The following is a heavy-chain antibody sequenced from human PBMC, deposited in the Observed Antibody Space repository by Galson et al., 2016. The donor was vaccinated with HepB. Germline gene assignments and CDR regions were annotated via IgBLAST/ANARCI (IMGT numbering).Heavy chain of an antibody. D-gene: IGHD3-9*01. CDR2: ISNSGDTT. V-gene: IGHV3-23*01. J-gene: IGHJ4*02. Sequence: SLRLSCAASGFTFSSYAIWVRQTPGKGLEWVSTISNSGDTTYYADSVKGRFTISRDNSKNTLYLQMNSLRAEDTAVYYCANYRQTKYDIEYWGQGTLVSVSS. CDR1: GFTFSSYA. CDR3: ANYRQTKYDIEY.